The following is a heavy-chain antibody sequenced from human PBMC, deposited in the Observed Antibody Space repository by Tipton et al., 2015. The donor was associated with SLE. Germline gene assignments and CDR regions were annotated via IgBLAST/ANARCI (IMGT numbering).Heavy chain of an antibody. J-gene: IGHJ4*02. CDR1: GGSFSGNY. V-gene: IGHV4-34*11. CDR2: VDYSGDT. Sequence: TLSLTCAVYGGSFSGNYWIWIRQPPGKGLEWIGYVDYSGDTYYLSSLKSRLTISMDTSKNQFSLTLNSVTAADTAMYYCARLGSSPGHYWGQGTSVTVSS. CDR3: ARLGSSPGHY. D-gene: IGHD7-27*01.